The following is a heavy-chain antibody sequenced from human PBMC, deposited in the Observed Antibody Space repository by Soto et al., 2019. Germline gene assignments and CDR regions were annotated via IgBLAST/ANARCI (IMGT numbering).Heavy chain of an antibody. D-gene: IGHD3-16*01. CDR3: AGVVWFRGMDV. Sequence: PSQTLSLTCDISGDSVSSSSAAWNWIRQSPSRGLEWLGRTYYRSKWIHEYTVSMESRITINPDTSKNQFSLHIYSVTLEDTAVYYCAGVVWFRGMDVWGQGTPVTV. CDR1: GDSVSSSSAA. CDR2: TYYRSKWIH. J-gene: IGHJ6*02. V-gene: IGHV6-1*01.